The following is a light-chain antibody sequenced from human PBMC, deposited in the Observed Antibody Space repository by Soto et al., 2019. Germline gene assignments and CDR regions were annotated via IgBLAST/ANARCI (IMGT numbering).Light chain of an antibody. J-gene: IGLJ2*01. CDR3: QSYDRTSVV. V-gene: IGLV1-40*01. Sequence: QAVVAQPPSVSGAPGQRVTISCTGSSSSIGAGYDVHWYQQLPGTAPKLLIYGNINRPSGVPDRFSGSKSGTSASLAITGLQAEDEADYYCQSYDRTSVVFGGGTKLTVL. CDR1: SSSIGAGYD. CDR2: GNI.